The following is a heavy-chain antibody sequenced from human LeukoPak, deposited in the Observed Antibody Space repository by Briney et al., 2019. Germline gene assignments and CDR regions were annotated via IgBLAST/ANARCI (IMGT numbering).Heavy chain of an antibody. CDR3: AREGDTWYYFDY. CDR2: ISSSSSYI. Sequence: GGSLRLSCAASGFTFSSYSMNWVRQAPGKGLEWVSSISSSSSYIYYADSVKGRFTISRDNAKNSPYLQMNSLRAEDTAVYYCAREGDTWYYFDYWGQGTLVTVSS. J-gene: IGHJ4*02. V-gene: IGHV3-21*01. CDR1: GFTFSSYS. D-gene: IGHD5-18*01.